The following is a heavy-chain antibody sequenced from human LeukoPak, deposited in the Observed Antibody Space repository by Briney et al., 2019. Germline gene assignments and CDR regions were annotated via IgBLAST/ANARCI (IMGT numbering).Heavy chain of an antibody. Sequence: GGSLRLSCAASGVTFSSYAMHWVRQAPGKGLEWVAVISYDGSNKYYADSVKGRFTISRDNSKNTLYLQMNSLRAEDTAVYYCARDPTAYYDSSGYLDYWGQGTLVTVSS. D-gene: IGHD3-22*01. CDR2: ISYDGSNK. V-gene: IGHV3-30-3*01. CDR1: GVTFSSYA. CDR3: ARDPTAYYDSSGYLDY. J-gene: IGHJ4*02.